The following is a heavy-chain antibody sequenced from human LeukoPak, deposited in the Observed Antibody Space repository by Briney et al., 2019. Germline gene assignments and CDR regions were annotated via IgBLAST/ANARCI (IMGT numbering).Heavy chain of an antibody. Sequence: GGSLRLSCAAYGFTFSTYSMNWVRQAPGKGLEWVSSISSSSTYIYYADSVKGRFTISRDNAKNSLFLQMNSLRAEDTAVYYCARFALKTPPTDWGQGTLVTVSS. CDR2: ISSSSTYI. CDR3: ARFALKTPPTD. V-gene: IGHV3-21*01. J-gene: IGHJ4*02. CDR1: GFTFSTYS.